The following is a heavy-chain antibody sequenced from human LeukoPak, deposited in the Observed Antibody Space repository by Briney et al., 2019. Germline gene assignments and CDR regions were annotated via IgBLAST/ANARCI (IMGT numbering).Heavy chain of an antibody. CDR1: GFTFDDYA. Sequence: GGTLRLSCAASGFTFDDYAMHWVRQAPGKGLEWVSSISWNSGTIVYAGSVKGRFTISRDNAKNSLYLQMHSLRAEDTALYYCAKGGCSSTICSAAYWGQGTLVTVSS. CDR3: AKGGCSSTICSAAY. CDR2: ISWNSGTI. V-gene: IGHV3-9*01. J-gene: IGHJ4*02. D-gene: IGHD2-2*01.